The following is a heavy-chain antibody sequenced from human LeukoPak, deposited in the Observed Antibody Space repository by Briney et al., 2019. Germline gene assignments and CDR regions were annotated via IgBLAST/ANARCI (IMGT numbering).Heavy chain of an antibody. CDR3: AKDGSSGWYVGYYYMDV. CDR2: IRYDGSNK. CDR1: GFTFSSYG. Sequence: GGSLRLSCAASGFTFSSYGMHWVHQAPGKGLEWVAFIRYDGSNKYYADSVKGRFTISRDNSKNTLYLQMNSLRAEDTAVYYCAKDGSSGWYVGYYYMDVWGKGTTVTVSS. V-gene: IGHV3-30*02. J-gene: IGHJ6*03. D-gene: IGHD6-19*01.